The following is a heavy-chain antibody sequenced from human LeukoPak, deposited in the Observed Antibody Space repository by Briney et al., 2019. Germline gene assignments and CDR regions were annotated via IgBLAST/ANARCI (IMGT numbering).Heavy chain of an antibody. Sequence: PGGSLRLTCAAPGFTFSSYAMSWVRQAPGKGLEWVSAISGSGGSTYYADSVKGRFTISRDNSKNTLYLQMNSLRAEDTAVYYCAKDFWSGLDYWGQGTLVTVSS. CDR1: GFTFSSYA. D-gene: IGHD3-3*01. V-gene: IGHV3-23*01. CDR2: ISGSGGST. CDR3: AKDFWSGLDY. J-gene: IGHJ4*02.